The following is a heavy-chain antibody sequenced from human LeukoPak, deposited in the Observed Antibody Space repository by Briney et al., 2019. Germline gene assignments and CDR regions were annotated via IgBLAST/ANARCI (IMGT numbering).Heavy chain of an antibody. CDR3: TTGELISTTDY. CDR1: GLTFSNAW. CDR2: IKSKTDGGTT. Sequence: GGSLRLSCAASGLTFSNAWMSWVRQAPGKGLEWVGRIKSKTDGGTTDYAAPVKGRFTISRADSEKTLYLQMNSLRTEDTGVYYCTTGELISTTDYWGRGTLVTVSS. V-gene: IGHV3-15*01. D-gene: IGHD4-17*01. J-gene: IGHJ4*02.